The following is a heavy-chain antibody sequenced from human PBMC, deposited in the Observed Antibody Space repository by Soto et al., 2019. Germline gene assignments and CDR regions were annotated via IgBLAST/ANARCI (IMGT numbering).Heavy chain of an antibody. CDR1: GFTFSSYS. V-gene: IGHV3-21*01. Sequence: EVQLVESGGGLVKPGGSLRLSCAASGFTFSSYSMNWVRQAPGKGLEWVSSISSSSSYIYYADSVKGRFTISRDKAKNSLYRQMNGLRAEDTAVYYSAREVFRQNAFDIWGQGTMVTVFS. D-gene: IGHD2-8*01. J-gene: IGHJ3*02. CDR3: AREVFRQNAFDI. CDR2: ISSSSSYI.